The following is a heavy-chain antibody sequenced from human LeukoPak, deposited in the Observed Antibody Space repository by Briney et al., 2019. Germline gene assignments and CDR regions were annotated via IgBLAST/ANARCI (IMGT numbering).Heavy chain of an antibody. J-gene: IGHJ4*02. Sequence: GGSLRLSCAASGFTFSTYAMSWVRQAPGKGLEWVSSISGSGDNTYYADSVEGQFTLSRDNSKNTLDLQMNSLRAEDTAIYHCAKVKAPDAIASYFDYWGQGTLVTVSS. V-gene: IGHV3-23*01. CDR3: AKVKAPDAIASYFDY. D-gene: IGHD2-2*01. CDR1: GFTFSTYA. CDR2: ISGSGDNT.